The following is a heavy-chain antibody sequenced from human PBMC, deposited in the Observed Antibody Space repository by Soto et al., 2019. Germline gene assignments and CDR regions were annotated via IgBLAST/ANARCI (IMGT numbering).Heavy chain of an antibody. J-gene: IGHJ4*02. CDR1: GFTVSSTY. D-gene: IGHD2-15*01. V-gene: IGHV3-53*01. Sequence: GGSLRLSCAASGFTVSSTYLTWVRQAPGKGLEWVAILYTGTDTVYADSVKGRFTISRDSSKNTFYLQMNSLRAEDTAMYFCARSRSTGTYSRRFLDYRRKGSLVTVSS. CDR3: ARSRSTGTYSRRFLDY. CDR2: LYTGTDT.